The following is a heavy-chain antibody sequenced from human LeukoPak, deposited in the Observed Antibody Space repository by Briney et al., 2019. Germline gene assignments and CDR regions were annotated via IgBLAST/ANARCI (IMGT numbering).Heavy chain of an antibody. Sequence: ASVKVSCKASGYTVTSYYMHWVRQAPGQGLEWMGIISPSGGSTSYAQKFQGRVTMTRDTSTSTVYMELSSLRSEDTAVYYCARENGYCSGGSCYDWFDPWGQGSLVTVSS. J-gene: IGHJ5*02. D-gene: IGHD2-15*01. CDR2: ISPSGGST. CDR1: GYTVTSYY. V-gene: IGHV1-46*01. CDR3: ARENGYCSGGSCYDWFDP.